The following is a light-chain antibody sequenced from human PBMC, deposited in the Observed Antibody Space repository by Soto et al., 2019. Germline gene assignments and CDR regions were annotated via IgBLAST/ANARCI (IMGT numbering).Light chain of an antibody. J-gene: IGKJ5*01. Sequence: DIQMTQSPSSLSASVGDRVTITCRASQGIYNYLAWYQQKPGKAPKLLIYAASTLEAGVPSRFSGSGSGTDFTLTISSLQPEDVATYYCHKYNSALLTFGQETRLEIK. CDR2: AAS. CDR1: QGIYNY. CDR3: HKYNSALLT. V-gene: IGKV1-27*01.